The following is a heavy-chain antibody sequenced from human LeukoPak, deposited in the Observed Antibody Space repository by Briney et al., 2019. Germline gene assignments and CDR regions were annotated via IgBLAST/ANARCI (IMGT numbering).Heavy chain of an antibody. CDR2: IIPIFGTA. D-gene: IGHD2-2*01. CDR1: GYTFTSYG. J-gene: IGHJ6*03. V-gene: IGHV1-69*05. CDR3: ASLLLGHRVPALYYYYMDV. Sequence: GASVKVSCKASGYTFTSYGISWVRQAPGQGLEWMGGIIPIFGTANYAQKFQGRVTITTDESTSTAYMELSSLRSEDTAVYYCASLLLGHRVPALYYYYMDVWGKGTTVTVSS.